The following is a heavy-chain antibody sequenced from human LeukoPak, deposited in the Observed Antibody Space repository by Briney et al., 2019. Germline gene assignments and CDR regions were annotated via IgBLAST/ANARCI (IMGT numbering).Heavy chain of an antibody. V-gene: IGHV1-18*01. Sequence: ASVKVSCKASGYSLTIYGISGVRQAPGQGLERMGWISAYKGNTNYAQKFQGRDTMTTDTYPSTPYTELRSLRSDDTAVYYCARAIAVAENYYYYYYGMDLWGQGTTVTVSS. CDR1: GYSLTIYG. CDR2: ISAYKGNT. CDR3: ARAIAVAENYYYYYYGMDL. D-gene: IGHD6-19*01. J-gene: IGHJ6*02.